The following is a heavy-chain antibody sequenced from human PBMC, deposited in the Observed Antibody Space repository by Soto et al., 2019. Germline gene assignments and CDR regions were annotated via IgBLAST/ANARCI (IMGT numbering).Heavy chain of an antibody. J-gene: IGHJ6*02. CDR2: ISHDGSIK. D-gene: IGHD3-22*01. V-gene: IGHV3-30-3*01. Sequence: QVQLVESGGGVVQPGRSLRLSCAASGFTFSSSAIHWVRQAPGRGLEWVAVISHDGSIKYYADSVRGRFSISRDDSKNRVFLRMNSLRTEDTAVYFCARDLYDSTGYYYPNYYYSYGMDVWGQGTTVTVSS. CDR1: GFTFSSSA. CDR3: ARDLYDSTGYYYPNYYYSYGMDV.